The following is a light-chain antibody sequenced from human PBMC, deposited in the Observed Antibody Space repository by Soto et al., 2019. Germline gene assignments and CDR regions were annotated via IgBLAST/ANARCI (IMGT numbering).Light chain of an antibody. Sequence: EIVITQAPATLSLSPWERFTLSCMASQIISSYLAWYQQKPGQAARLLIYGASTRATGIPARFSGSGSGTEFALTISSLQSEDFAVYYCQQYQKWPLTFGGGTKLDI. V-gene: IGKV3-15*01. CDR1: QIISSY. CDR2: GAS. J-gene: IGKJ4*01. CDR3: QQYQKWPLT.